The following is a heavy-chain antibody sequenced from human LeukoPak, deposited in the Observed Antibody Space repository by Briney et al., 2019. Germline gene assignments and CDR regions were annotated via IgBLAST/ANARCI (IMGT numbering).Heavy chain of an antibody. J-gene: IGHJ4*02. V-gene: IGHV1-2*02. CDR1: GYTFTGYY. CDR3: ARDWRCPYYGSGSYEVDY. Sequence: ASVKVSCMASGYTFTGYYMHWVRQAPGQGLEWMGWINPNSGGTNYAQKFQGRVTMTRDTSISTAYMELSRLRSDDTAVYHCARDWRCPYYGSGSYEVDYWGQGTLVTVSS. D-gene: IGHD3-10*01. CDR2: INPNSGGT.